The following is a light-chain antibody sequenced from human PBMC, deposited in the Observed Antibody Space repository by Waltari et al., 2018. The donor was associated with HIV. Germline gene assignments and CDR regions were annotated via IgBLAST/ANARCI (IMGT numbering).Light chain of an antibody. CDR2: KDP. CDR1: AFPNQY. Sequence: SYELTQPPSVSVSPGQTAKITCSGDAFPNQYAHWYQQKPGQAPLLVIYKDPQRPSGIPERFSGSHSGTTVTLTISGVQAEDEADYYCESADNSGTYWVFGGGTKLSVL. V-gene: IGLV3-25*03. J-gene: IGLJ3*02. CDR3: ESADNSGTYWV.